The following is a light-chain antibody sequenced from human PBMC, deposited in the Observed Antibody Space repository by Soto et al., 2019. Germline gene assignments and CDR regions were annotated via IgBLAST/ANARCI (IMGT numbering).Light chain of an antibody. CDR2: DTS. Sequence: ESVFTQSPGTLSLSPGESATLSCRASQSVSHFLAWYQQKPGQAPRLLIYDTSSRATGIPGRFSGSGSGTDFTLTIGSLEPEDSAVYYCQQRTDWPTFGGGTKVEI. CDR3: QQRTDWPT. CDR1: QSVSHF. J-gene: IGKJ4*01. V-gene: IGKV3-11*01.